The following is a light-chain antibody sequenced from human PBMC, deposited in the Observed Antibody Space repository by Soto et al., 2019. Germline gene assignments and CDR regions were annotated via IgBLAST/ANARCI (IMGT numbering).Light chain of an antibody. CDR2: SNN. Sequence: QSALTQPPSTSGTPGQRVAISCSGDSSNIGSHTVNWYQQLPGTAPKLLISSNNQRPSGVPDRFSGSKSGTSASLAISGLQSEDEADYYCAAWDDILNAYVFGTGTKVTV. V-gene: IGLV1-44*01. CDR1: SSNIGSHT. CDR3: AAWDDILNAYV. J-gene: IGLJ1*01.